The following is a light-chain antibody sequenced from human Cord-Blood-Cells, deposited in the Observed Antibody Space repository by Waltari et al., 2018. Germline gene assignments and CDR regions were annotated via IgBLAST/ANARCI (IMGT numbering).Light chain of an antibody. V-gene: IGKV1-5*01. J-gene: IGKJ4*01. CDR1: QSISSW. Sequence: DIKMTQSPSTLSASVGDRVTITFRASQSISSWLAWYQQKPGKAPKLPIYDASSLESGVPSRFSGSGSGTEFTLTISSLQPDDFATYYCQQYNSYLTFGGGTKVEIK. CDR3: QQYNSYLT. CDR2: DAS.